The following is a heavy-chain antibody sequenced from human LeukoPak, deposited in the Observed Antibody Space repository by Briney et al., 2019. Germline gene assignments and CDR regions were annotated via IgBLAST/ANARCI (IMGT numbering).Heavy chain of an antibody. J-gene: IGHJ4*02. Sequence: GGSLRLSCAASGFTFSNYPMHWVRQAPGKGLESVSAISENGGNTYYANSVRGRFTVSRDNSKNTLYLQMGSLRAEDMAVYYCAREEPAGATDYWGQGTLVTVSS. V-gene: IGHV3-64*01. D-gene: IGHD1-14*01. CDR2: ISENGGNT. CDR1: GFTFSNYP. CDR3: AREEPAGATDY.